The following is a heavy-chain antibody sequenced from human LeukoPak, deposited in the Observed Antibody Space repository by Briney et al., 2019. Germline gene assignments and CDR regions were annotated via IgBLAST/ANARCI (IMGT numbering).Heavy chain of an antibody. V-gene: IGHV1-2*02. D-gene: IGHD6-25*01. CDR1: GYTFTGYY. Sequence: ASVKVSCKASGYTFTGYYMHWVRQAPGQGLEWMGWINPNSGGTNYAQKFQGRVTMTRDTSISTAYMELSRLRPDDTAVYYCARDSPGYSSGFDYWGQGTLVTVSS. J-gene: IGHJ4*02. CDR2: INPNSGGT. CDR3: ARDSPGYSSGFDY.